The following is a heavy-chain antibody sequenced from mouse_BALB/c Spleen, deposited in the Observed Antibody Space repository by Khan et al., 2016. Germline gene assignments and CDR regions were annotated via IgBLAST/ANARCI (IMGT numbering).Heavy chain of an antibody. Sequence: QVQLKQSGAELAKPGASVKMSCKASGYTFTSYWMHWVKQRPGQGLEWIGYINPSTGYTEYNQKFKDKATLTADKSSSTAYMQLSSLTSADSAVFYCAKIQYSGRYYAMDYWGQGTSVTVSS. CDR3: AKIQYSGRYYAMDY. V-gene: IGHV1-7*01. CDR2: INPSTGYT. CDR1: GYTFTSYW. J-gene: IGHJ4*01.